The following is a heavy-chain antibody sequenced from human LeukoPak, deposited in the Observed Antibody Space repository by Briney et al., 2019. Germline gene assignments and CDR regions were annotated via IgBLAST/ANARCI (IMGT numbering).Heavy chain of an antibody. CDR2: IKQDGSEK. V-gene: IGHV3-7*01. CDR1: GFTFSSYW. Sequence: PGGSLRLSCAASGFTFSSYWMSWVRQAPGKGLEWVANIKQDGSEKYYVDSVKGRFTISRDNAKNSLCLQVNSLRAEDTAVYYCARGSSGDWYRDYFVYWGQGTLVTVSS. D-gene: IGHD2-21*02. CDR3: ARGSSGDWYRDYFVY. J-gene: IGHJ4*02.